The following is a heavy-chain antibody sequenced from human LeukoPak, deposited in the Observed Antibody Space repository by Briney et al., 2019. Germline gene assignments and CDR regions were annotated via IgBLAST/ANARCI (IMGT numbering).Heavy chain of an antibody. CDR2: IRGSGGST. Sequence: PGGSLRLSCAASGFTFSSYAMSWVRQAPGKGLEWVSAIRGSGGSTYYADSVKGRFTISRDNSKNTVFLQMNSLRAEDTAIYYCAKGAYDYIEIGYFDSWGQGTLVTVSS. D-gene: IGHD5-12*01. CDR1: GFTFSSYA. V-gene: IGHV3-23*01. CDR3: AKGAYDYIEIGYFDS. J-gene: IGHJ4*02.